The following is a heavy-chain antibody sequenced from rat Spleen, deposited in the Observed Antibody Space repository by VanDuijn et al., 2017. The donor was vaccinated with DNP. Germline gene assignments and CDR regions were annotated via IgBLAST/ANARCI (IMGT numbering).Heavy chain of an antibody. V-gene: IGHV3-1*01. CDR2: ISYSGRT. D-gene: IGHD1-7*01. CDR3: ARWTRYFDY. CDR1: GYSITSSY. Sequence: EVYLQESGPGLVKPSQSLSLTCSVTGYSITSSYRWNWIRKFPGNKMEYIGHISYSGRTNYNPSLKSRISITRDTSKNHFFLHLNSVTSEDTATYYCARWTRYFDYWGQGVMVTVSS. J-gene: IGHJ2*01.